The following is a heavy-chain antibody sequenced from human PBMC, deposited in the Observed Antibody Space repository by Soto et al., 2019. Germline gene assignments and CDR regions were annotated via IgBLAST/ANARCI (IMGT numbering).Heavy chain of an antibody. J-gene: IGHJ3*01. D-gene: IGHD6-19*01. CDR2: ISGSGGSA. V-gene: IGHV3-23*01. CDR1: GFSFSSYT. Sequence: GGTLRLSCAASGFSFSSYTVNWVRQAPGQGLEWVSVISGSGGSASYADSVQGRFTISRDNSNNTLYLQMNSLRAEDTAIYSCVREGSGWYFRGYFDFWGRGTMVTVSS. CDR3: VREGSGWYFRGYFDF.